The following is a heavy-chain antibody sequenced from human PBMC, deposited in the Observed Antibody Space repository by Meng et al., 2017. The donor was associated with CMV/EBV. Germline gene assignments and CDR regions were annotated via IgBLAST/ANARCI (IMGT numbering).Heavy chain of an antibody. J-gene: IGHJ5*02. CDR3: ARYCSSTSCYRFDP. D-gene: IGHD2-2*02. CDR1: GGSISSSS. CDR2: ISSSYI. Sequence: ETLSLTCTVSGGSISSSSYYWGWIRQPPGKGLEWVSYISSSYIYYADSVKGRFTISKDNAKNSLYLQMNSLRAEDTAVYYCARYCSSTSCYRFDPWGQGTLVTVSS. V-gene: IGHV3-21*05.